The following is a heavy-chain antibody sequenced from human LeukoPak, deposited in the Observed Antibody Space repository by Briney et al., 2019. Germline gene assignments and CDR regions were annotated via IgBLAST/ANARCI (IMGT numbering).Heavy chain of an antibody. CDR1: GFTFSSYW. D-gene: IGHD1-26*01. V-gene: IGHV3-7*01. CDR2: IKQDGSEK. J-gene: IGHJ6*03. CDR3: AREWESNQRFIRYYYYYYMDV. Sequence: PGGSLRLSCAASGFTFSSYWMSWVRQAPGKGLEWVANIKQDGSEKYYVDSVKGRFTISRDNAKNSLYLQMNSLRAEDTAVYYCAREWESNQRFIRYYYYYYMDVWGKGTTVTVSS.